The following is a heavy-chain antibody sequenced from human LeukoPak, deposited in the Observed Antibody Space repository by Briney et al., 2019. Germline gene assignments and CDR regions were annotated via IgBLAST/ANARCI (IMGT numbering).Heavy chain of an antibody. V-gene: IGHV1-69*13. CDR1: GGTFSSYA. CDR2: IIPIFGTA. J-gene: IGHJ4*02. CDR3: ARERYSSGWYPDY. D-gene: IGHD6-19*01. Sequence: GASVKVSCKASGGTFSSYAISWVRQAPGQGLEWMGGIIPIFGTANYAQKFQGRATITADESTSTAYMELSSLRSEDTAVYYCARERYSSGWYPDYWGQGTLVTVSS.